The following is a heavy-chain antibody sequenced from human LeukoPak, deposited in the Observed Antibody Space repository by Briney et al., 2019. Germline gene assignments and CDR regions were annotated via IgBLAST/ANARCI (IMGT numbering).Heavy chain of an antibody. CDR1: GGTFSSYA. J-gene: IGHJ2*01. D-gene: IGHD4-17*01. CDR3: ARVGTVTRYFDP. V-gene: IGHV1-69*13. Sequence: SVKVSCKASGGTFSSYAISWVRQAPGQGLEWMGGIIPIFGTANYAQKFQGRVTITADESTSTAYMELSSLRSEDTAVYYCARVGTVTRYFDPWGRGTLVTVSS. CDR2: IIPIFGTA.